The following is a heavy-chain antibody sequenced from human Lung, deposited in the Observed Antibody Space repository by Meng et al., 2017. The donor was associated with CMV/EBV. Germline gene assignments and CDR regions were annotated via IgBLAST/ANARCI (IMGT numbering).Heavy chain of an antibody. V-gene: IGHV1-2*06. CDR3: ARGRRVGNTAFDY. Sequence: VSGVTLIDFFIHWVRQAPGQRLEWMGRIYPHNGGTRFAQRFQDRVTVTWDTSISTAYMELRNLRSDDTAAYYCARGRRVGNTAFDYWGQGTLVTVSS. D-gene: IGHD1-26*01. CDR1: GVTLIDFF. J-gene: IGHJ4*02. CDR2: IYPHNGGT.